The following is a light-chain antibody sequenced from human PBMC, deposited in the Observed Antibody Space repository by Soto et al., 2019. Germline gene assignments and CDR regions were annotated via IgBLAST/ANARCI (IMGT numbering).Light chain of an antibody. V-gene: IGLV2-14*01. J-gene: IGLJ1*01. CDR1: SSDVGGYNY. CDR2: DVS. Sequence: SVLTQPAYGSVVPGQSITISCKGTSSDVGGYNYVSWYQQHPGKAPKLMIYDVSNRPSGVSNRFSGSKSGNTTSLTISGLQAEDEADYYCSSYTSSSTLYVFGTGTKVTVL. CDR3: SSYTSSSTLYV.